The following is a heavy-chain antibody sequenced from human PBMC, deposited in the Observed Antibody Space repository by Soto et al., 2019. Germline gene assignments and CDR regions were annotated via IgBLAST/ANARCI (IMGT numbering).Heavy chain of an antibody. J-gene: IGHJ4*02. V-gene: IGHV3-23*01. Sequence: EVQLLESGGGLVQPGGSLRLSCAGSGFTLSRYATSWVRQAPGKGLEWISGLGTADHNIFYADSVRGRFTISSDNSKNTFYLQMNSLRAEDTAVYYCAKTLGEYLYFFDHWGQGIQVTVSS. CDR2: LGTADHNI. CDR3: AKTLGEYLYFFDH. D-gene: IGHD3-10*01. CDR1: GFTLSRYA.